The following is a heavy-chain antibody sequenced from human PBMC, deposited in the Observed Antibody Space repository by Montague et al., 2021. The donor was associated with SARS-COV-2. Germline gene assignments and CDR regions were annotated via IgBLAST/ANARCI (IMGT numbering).Heavy chain of an antibody. CDR2: INHSGST. CDR1: GGSFSGYY. CDR3: VRGVRQLGIRYYYYYIDV. J-gene: IGHJ6*03. D-gene: IGHD6-6*01. V-gene: IGHV4-34*01. Sequence: SETLSLTCAVYGGSFSGYYWSWIRQPPGKGLEWIGEINHSGSTNYNPSLKSRVTISMDTSKNQFSLKLSSVTAADTAVYYCVRGVRQLGIRYYYYYIDVWDKGTTVTASS.